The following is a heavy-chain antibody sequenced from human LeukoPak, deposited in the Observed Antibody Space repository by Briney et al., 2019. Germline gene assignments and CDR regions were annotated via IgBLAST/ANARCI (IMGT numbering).Heavy chain of an antibody. CDR3: ARDRGRRRATNWFDP. Sequence: KPGGSLRLSCAASGFTFSDYYMSWIRQAPGKGRGWVSYISSSSSYTNYADSVKGRFTISRDNAKNSLYLQMNSLRAEDTAVYYCARDRGRRRATNWFDPWGQGTLVTVSS. CDR2: ISSSSSYT. J-gene: IGHJ5*02. V-gene: IGHV3-11*06. CDR1: GFTFSDYY. D-gene: IGHD3-16*01.